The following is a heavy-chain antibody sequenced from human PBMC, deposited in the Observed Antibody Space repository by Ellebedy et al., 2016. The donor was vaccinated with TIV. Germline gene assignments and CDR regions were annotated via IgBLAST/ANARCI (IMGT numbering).Heavy chain of an antibody. CDR1: GGSISSGGYY. V-gene: IGHV4-31*03. D-gene: IGHD6-13*01. J-gene: IGHJ5*02. CDR2: IYYSGST. CDR3: ARQIARNNWFDP. Sequence: SETLSLXCTVSGGSISSGGYYWSWIRQHPGKGLEWIGYIYYSGSTYYNPSLKSRVTISVDTSKNQFSLKLSSVTAADTAVYYCARQIARNNWFDPWGQGTLVTVSS.